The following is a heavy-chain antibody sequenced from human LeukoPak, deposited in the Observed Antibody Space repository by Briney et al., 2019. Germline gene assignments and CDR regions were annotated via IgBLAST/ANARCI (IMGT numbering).Heavy chain of an antibody. CDR3: ARVRYDSGWYDY. Sequence: GGPLRLSCAPSGFTLRAFAMAGVPQAPGRGREGVSHITTGGSSTFHADSVKGRFTISRDNAKNSLYLQMNSLRGEDTAVYYCARVRYDSGWYDYWGQGALVTVSS. J-gene: IGHJ4*02. CDR1: GFTLRAFA. CDR2: ITTGGSST. D-gene: IGHD6-19*01. V-gene: IGHV3-48*04.